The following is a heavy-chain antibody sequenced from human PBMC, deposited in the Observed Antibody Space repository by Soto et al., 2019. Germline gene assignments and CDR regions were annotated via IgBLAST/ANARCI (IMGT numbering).Heavy chain of an antibody. Sequence: SETLSLTCAVYGGSFSGYYWSWIRQPPGKGLEWIGEINHSGSTNYNPSLKSRVTISVDTSKNQFSLKLSSVTAADTAVYYCASLLWFGEPAGYWGQGTLVTVSS. CDR3: ASLLWFGEPAGY. V-gene: IGHV4-34*01. J-gene: IGHJ4*02. CDR2: INHSGST. CDR1: GGSFSGYY. D-gene: IGHD3-10*01.